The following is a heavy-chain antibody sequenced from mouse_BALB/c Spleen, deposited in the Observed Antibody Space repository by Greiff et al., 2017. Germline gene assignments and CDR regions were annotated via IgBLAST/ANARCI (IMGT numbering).Heavy chain of an antibody. Sequence: QVQLKESGPGLVAPSQSLSITCTVSGFSLTSYGVHWVRQPPGKGLEWLGVIWAGGSTNYNSALMSRLSISKDNSKSQVFLKMNSLQTDDTAMYYCARLYGYDVWFAYWGQGTLVTVSA. CDR2: IWAGGST. J-gene: IGHJ3*01. CDR3: ARLYGYDVWFAY. D-gene: IGHD2-2*01. V-gene: IGHV2-9*02. CDR1: GFSLTSYG.